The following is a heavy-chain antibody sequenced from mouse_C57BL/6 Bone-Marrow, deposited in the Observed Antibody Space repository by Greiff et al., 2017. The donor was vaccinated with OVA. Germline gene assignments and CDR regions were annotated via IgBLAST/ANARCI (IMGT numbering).Heavy chain of an antibody. D-gene: IGHD2-4*01. CDR2: INPGSGGT. V-gene: IGHV1-54*01. CDR3: ARRGYYDDYDGYYFDC. J-gene: IGHJ2*01. CDR1: GYAFTNYL. Sequence: QVQLQQSGAELVRPGTSVKVSCKASGYAFTNYLIEWVKQRPGQGLEWIGVINPGSGGTNYNEKFKGKATLTADKSSSTAYMQLSSLTSEDSAVYCCARRGYYDDYDGYYFDCWGQGTTLTVAS.